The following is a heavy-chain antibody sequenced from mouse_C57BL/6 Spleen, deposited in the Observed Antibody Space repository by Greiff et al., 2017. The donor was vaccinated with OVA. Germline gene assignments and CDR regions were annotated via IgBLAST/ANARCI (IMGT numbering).Heavy chain of an antibody. J-gene: IGHJ1*03. V-gene: IGHV1-18*01. CDR3: ARTFITTVVGYFEV. D-gene: IGHD1-1*01. Sequence: VQLQQSGPELVKPGASVKIPCKASGYTFTDYNMDWVKQSHGKSLEWIGDINPNNGGTIYNQKFKGKATLTVDKSSSTAYMELRSLTSEDTAVYYCARTFITTVVGYFEVWGTGTTGTVSS. CDR1: GYTFTDYN. CDR2: INPNNGGT.